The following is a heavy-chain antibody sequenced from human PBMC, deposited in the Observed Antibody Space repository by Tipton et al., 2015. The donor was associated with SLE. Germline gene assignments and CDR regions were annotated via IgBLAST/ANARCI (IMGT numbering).Heavy chain of an antibody. J-gene: IGHJ3*02. D-gene: IGHD3-22*01. Sequence: GSLRLSCAASGFTFSSYSMNWVRQAPGKGLEWVSSISSSSSYIYYGDTVKGRFTISRDNAKSSLFLQMNSLRAEDTAVYYCASDYDTSGFHDAFEIWGQGTTVTVSS. CDR3: ASDYDTSGFHDAFEI. V-gene: IGHV3-21*03. CDR2: ISSSSSYI. CDR1: GFTFSSYS.